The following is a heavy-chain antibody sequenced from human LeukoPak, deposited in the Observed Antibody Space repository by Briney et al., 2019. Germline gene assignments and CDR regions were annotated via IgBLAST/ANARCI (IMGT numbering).Heavy chain of an antibody. V-gene: IGHV3-13*01. D-gene: IGHD4/OR15-4a*01. Sequence: GGSLRLSCAASGFTFSMYDMHWVRQATGKGLEWVSAIGTIGDTYYADSVKGRFTISRDNSKNTLYLQMNSLRADDTAVYYCARRAGAYSHPYDYWGQGTLVTVSS. CDR3: ARRAGAYSHPYDY. CDR1: GFTFSMYD. J-gene: IGHJ4*02. CDR2: IGTIGDT.